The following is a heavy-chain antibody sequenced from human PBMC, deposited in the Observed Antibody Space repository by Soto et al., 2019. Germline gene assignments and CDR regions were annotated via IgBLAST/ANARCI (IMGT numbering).Heavy chain of an antibody. CDR1: GFTFSSYA. J-gene: IGHJ4*02. Sequence: QVQLVQSGAEEKKPGASVKLSCKASGFTFSSYAMHWVRQAPGQRLEWMGWINAGNGNTKYSQKFQGRVTITRDTTASTASMELNSLKSEDTAVYYCAGDGWGYGVDYWGQGTLVTVSS. D-gene: IGHD4-17*01. CDR2: INAGNGNT. V-gene: IGHV1-3*05. CDR3: AGDGWGYGVDY.